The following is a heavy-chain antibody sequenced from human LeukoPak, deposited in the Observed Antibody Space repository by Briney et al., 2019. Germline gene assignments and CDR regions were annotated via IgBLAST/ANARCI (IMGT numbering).Heavy chain of an antibody. V-gene: IGHV7-4-1*02. J-gene: IGHJ5*02. Sequence: ASVKVSCKASGYTFTSYAMNWVRQAPGQGLEWMGWINANTGNPTYAQGFTGRFVFSLDTFVSTAYLQISSLKAEDTAVYYCARGYSPDNWFDPWGQGTLVTVSS. D-gene: IGHD5-18*01. CDR1: GYTFTSYA. CDR3: ARGYSPDNWFDP. CDR2: INANTGNP.